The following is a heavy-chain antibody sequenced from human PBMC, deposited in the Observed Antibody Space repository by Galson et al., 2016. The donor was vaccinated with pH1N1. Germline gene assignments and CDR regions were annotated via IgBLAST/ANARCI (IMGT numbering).Heavy chain of an antibody. CDR3: AKAPYGDYVKWFDP. D-gene: IGHD4-17*01. J-gene: IGHJ5*02. CDR2: IYTSGST. V-gene: IGHV4-4*09. CDR1: GGSISSYY. Sequence: LSLTCTVSGGSISSYYWSWIRQPAGKGLEWIGYIYTSGSTNYNPSLKSRVTISVDTSKNQFSLKLSSVTAADTAVYYCAKAPYGDYVKWFDPWGQGTLVTVSS.